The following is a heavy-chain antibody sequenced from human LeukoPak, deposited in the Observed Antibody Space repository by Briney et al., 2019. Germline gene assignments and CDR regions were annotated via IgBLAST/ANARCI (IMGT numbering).Heavy chain of an antibody. V-gene: IGHV1-46*01. CDR2: IYPSDGST. Sequence: ASVKVSCKASGYSFTSNYIHWVRQAPGQGLEWMGMIYPSDGSTSYAQKFQGRVTVTRDTSTSTVHMELSGLRSEDTAVYYCARDQEAFDYWGQGTLDTVSS. CDR1: GYSFTSNY. J-gene: IGHJ4*02. CDR3: ARDQEAFDY.